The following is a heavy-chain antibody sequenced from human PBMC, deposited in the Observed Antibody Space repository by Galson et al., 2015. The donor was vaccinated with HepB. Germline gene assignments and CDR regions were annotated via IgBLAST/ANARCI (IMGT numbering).Heavy chain of an antibody. CDR3: ARDRGGIPAHPFDY. CDR2: RSKWYN. Sequence: RSKWYNEYAVSVNGRIIINPDTSRNQFSLQVGSVTPEDTAVYYCARDRGGIPAHPFDYWGQGTLVTVSS. J-gene: IGHJ4*02. V-gene: IGHV6-1*01. D-gene: IGHD3-16*01.